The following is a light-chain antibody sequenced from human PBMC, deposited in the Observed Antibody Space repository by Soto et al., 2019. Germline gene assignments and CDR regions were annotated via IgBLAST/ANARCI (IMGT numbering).Light chain of an antibody. CDR1: SSDVGGYNY. CDR3: YSYAGNSYV. J-gene: IGLJ1*01. CDR2: DVA. V-gene: IGLV2-11*01. Sequence: QSVLTQPRSVSGPPGQSVAISCTGTSSDVGGYNYVSWYQQLPGKAPKLMIYDVARRPSGVPDRFSGSKSGNTASLTISGLQAEDEADYYCYSYAGNSYVFGTGTKVTVL.